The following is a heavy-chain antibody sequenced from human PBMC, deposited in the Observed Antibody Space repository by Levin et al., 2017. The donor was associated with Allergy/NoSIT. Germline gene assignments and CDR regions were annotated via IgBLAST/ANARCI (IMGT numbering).Heavy chain of an antibody. J-gene: IGHJ4*02. CDR3: ASPAAEWELL. Sequence: TGGSLRLSCAASGFTFSSYSMNWVRQAPGKGLEWVSSISSSGSYIYYADSVKGRFTISRDNAKNSLYLQMNSLRAEDTAVYYCASPAAEWELLGGQGTLVTVSS. D-gene: IGHD1-26*01. CDR2: ISSSGSYI. CDR1: GFTFSSYS. V-gene: IGHV3-21*01.